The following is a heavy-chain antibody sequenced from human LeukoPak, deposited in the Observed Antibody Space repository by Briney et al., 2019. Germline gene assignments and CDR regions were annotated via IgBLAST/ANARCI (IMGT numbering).Heavy chain of an antibody. J-gene: IGHJ4*02. Sequence: ERSLRLSCAASGFTFSNYGMHWIRQAPGKGLECVAVMSYDGSKKYYADSVKGRFTISRDNSKNTLYPQMNSLRAEDTAVYYCARGGYSGYDWVDYWGQGTLVTVSS. D-gene: IGHD5-12*01. V-gene: IGHV3-30*03. CDR2: MSYDGSKK. CDR3: ARGGYSGYDWVDY. CDR1: GFTFSNYG.